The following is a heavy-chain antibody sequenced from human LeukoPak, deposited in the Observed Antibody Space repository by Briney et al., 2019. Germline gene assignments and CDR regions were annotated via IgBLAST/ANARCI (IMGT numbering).Heavy chain of an antibody. V-gene: IGHV3-73*01. D-gene: IGHD3-22*01. CDR1: GFTFSGSA. CDR2: IRSKANSYAT. J-gene: IGHJ1*01. Sequence: GGSLKLSCAASGFTFSGSAMHWVRQASGKGLEWVGRIRSKANSYATAYAASVKGRFTISRDDSRNTAYLQMNSLKTEDTAVYYCTRHSPSYYYDSSGYYRIAEYFQHWGQGTLVTVS. CDR3: TRHSPSYYYDSSGYYRIAEYFQH.